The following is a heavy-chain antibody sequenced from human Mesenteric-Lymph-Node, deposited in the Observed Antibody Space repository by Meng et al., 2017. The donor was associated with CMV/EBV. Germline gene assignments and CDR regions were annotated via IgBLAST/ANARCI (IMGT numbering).Heavy chain of an antibody. Sequence: ISGDSVSSNTDAWNWIRQSPSRGLEWLGRTYYRSQWYNDYALSVKSRITVRPDTSKNQFPLQLNSVTPEDTAVYYCARDRFWYFDLWGRGTLVTVSS. CDR1: GDSVSSNTDA. CDR2: TYYRSQWYN. V-gene: IGHV6-1*01. J-gene: IGHJ2*01. CDR3: ARDRFWYFDL.